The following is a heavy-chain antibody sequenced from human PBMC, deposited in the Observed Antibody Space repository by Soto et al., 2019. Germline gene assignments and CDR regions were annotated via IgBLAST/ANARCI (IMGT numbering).Heavy chain of an antibody. V-gene: IGHV3-48*02. CDR2: ISSSSSTI. J-gene: IGHJ6*02. CDR3: ARLLDYYDSSGYDLYGMDV. Sequence: GGSLRLSCAASGFTFSSYSMNWVRQAPGKGLEWVSYISSSSSTIYYAASVKGRFTISRDNAKNSLYLQMNSLRDEDTAVYYCARLLDYYDSSGYDLYGMDVWGQGTTVTVSS. CDR1: GFTFSSYS. D-gene: IGHD3-22*01.